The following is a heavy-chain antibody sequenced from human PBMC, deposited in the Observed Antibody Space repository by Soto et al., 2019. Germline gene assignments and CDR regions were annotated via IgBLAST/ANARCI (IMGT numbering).Heavy chain of an antibody. CDR3: TTDPVAMVRESKRDY. V-gene: IGHV3-15*01. CDR1: GFNFNEDW. D-gene: IGHD3-10*01. Sequence: GGSLRLSCAASGFNFNEDWISWVRQAPGKGLEWVGRIKGSVDGGTTDYAGPVKGRFTISRDDSKNTLYLQMNSLKNEDTAVYYCTTDPVAMVRESKRDYWGQGTLVTVSS. CDR2: IKGSVDGGTT. J-gene: IGHJ4*02.